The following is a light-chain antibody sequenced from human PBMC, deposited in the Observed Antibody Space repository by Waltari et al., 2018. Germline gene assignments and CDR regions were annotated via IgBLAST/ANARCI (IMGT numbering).Light chain of an antibody. CDR2: AAV. V-gene: IGLV2-14*02. CDR3: CSYTSSDTYV. J-gene: IGLJ1*01. Sequence: WYQPRPVKAPRLIIYAAVKRPSGVSNRFSGSMSGYTASLTISGLQAEDEADYYCCSYTSSDTYVFGSGTTVTVL.